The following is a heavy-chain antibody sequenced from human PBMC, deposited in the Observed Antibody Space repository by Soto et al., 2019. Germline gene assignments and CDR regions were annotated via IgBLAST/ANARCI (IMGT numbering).Heavy chain of an antibody. CDR1: GYVFSNYG. Sequence: ASVKGSCKVSGYVFSNYGISWVRHAPGQGLEWMGWISTYNANTYYAQKFQGRVTMTTDTSTSTAYMELRSLRSDDTAVFYCARERDGSSWSSSESLQYWGQGTLVTVSS. D-gene: IGHD6-13*01. CDR3: ARERDGSSWSSSESLQY. CDR2: ISTYNANT. V-gene: IGHV1-18*01. J-gene: IGHJ1*01.